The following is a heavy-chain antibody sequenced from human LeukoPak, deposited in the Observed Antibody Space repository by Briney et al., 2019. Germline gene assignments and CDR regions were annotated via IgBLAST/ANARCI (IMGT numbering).Heavy chain of an antibody. CDR3: ARDGYSFGHDFDY. CDR1: GFTFSSYW. Sequence: GGSLRLSCAASGFTFSSYWMHWVRHTPGKGLVRVSRIKGDGSSTSYADSVKGRFTISRDNAKNTLYLQMNSLRAEDTAVYYCARDGYSFGHDFDYWGQGTLVTVSS. CDR2: IKGDGSST. J-gene: IGHJ4*02. D-gene: IGHD5-18*01. V-gene: IGHV3-74*01.